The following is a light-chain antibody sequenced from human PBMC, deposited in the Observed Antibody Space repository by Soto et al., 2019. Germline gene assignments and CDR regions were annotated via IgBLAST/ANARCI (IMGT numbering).Light chain of an antibody. CDR3: QHYNTYPWT. CDR2: KAS. CDR1: QSISSW. Sequence: IQMTQSPSSLSASVGERVKITCRASQSISSWLAWYQQKPGKAPNLLIHKASHLESGVPSRFSGSGSGTEFTLTISSLQPGDFATYYCQHYNTYPWTFGQGTKVDIK. V-gene: IGKV1-5*03. J-gene: IGKJ1*01.